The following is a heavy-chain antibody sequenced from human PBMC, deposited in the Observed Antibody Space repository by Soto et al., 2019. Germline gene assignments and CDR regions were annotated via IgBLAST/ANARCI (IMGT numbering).Heavy chain of an antibody. CDR2: IYYSGST. D-gene: IGHD3-3*01. Sequence: PSETLSLTCTVSGGTISSYYWSWIRQPPGKGLEWIGYIYYSGSTNYNPSRKSRVTISVDTSNNPFSLKLSSVTAADTAVYYCARDFKVAYDFWRGYSATYSGMVVWGQGTTVTVSS. CDR3: ARDFKVAYDFWRGYSATYSGMVV. J-gene: IGHJ6*02. V-gene: IGHV4-59*01. CDR1: GGTISSYY.